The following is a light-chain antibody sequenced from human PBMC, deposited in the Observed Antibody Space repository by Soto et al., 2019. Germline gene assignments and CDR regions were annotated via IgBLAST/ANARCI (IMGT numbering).Light chain of an antibody. Sequence: EIVLTQSPATLSLSPGERATLSCRASQSISSYLAWYQQKPGQAPRLLIYDASNRATGIPARFSGSGSGTDFTLTISSLEPEDFAVYYCQQRGSWPPPFGQGTRLEIK. CDR1: QSISSY. CDR3: QQRGSWPPP. V-gene: IGKV3-11*01. CDR2: DAS. J-gene: IGKJ5*01.